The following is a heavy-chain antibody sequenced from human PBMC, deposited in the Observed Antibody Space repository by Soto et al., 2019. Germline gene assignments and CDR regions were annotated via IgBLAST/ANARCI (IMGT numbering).Heavy chain of an antibody. J-gene: IGHJ6*02. CDR2: IYHTGNT. D-gene: IGHD2-2*01. V-gene: IGHV4-30-2*01. CDR1: GGSINSDGYS. Sequence: QLQLQESGSGLVKPSQTLSLTCTVSGGSINSDGYSWIWIRQPPGKGPEWIGYIYHTGNTFYNPSLQSRVTISVDQSKNQFSLSLGSVTAADTAMYYCARVERTLSTPFAYGMDVWGQGTTVTVSS. CDR3: ARVERTLSTPFAYGMDV.